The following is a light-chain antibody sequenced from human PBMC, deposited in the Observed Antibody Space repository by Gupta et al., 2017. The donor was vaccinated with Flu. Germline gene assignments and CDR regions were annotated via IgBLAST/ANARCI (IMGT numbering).Light chain of an antibody. CDR2: WAS. V-gene: IGKV4-1*01. CDR1: STVLSPSNNKNH. Sequence: DIVMTQSPDFLTVSLGERATINCKSSSTVLSPSNNKNHLAWYQFKPGQPPKMLINWASVRQSGVPDRFIGSGSATDFSLTITAFQAEDVAVYYCQQFDGTPLTFAGGTKAE. J-gene: IGKJ4*01. CDR3: QQFDGTPLT.